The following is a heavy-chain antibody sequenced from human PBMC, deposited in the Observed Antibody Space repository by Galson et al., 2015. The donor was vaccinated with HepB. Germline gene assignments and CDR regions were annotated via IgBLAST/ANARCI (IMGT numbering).Heavy chain of an antibody. Sequence: CAISGDSVSSHSAAWNWIRQFPSRGLEWLGRTYYRSKWYNDYAVSVKSRITINPDTFKNQFSLQLNSVTPEDTAVYYCARDRKGGYELNWYFDLWGRGTLVTVSS. CDR3: ARDRKGGYELNWYFDL. D-gene: IGHD5-12*01. CDR2: TYYRSKWYN. CDR1: GDSVSSHSAA. J-gene: IGHJ2*01. V-gene: IGHV6-1*01.